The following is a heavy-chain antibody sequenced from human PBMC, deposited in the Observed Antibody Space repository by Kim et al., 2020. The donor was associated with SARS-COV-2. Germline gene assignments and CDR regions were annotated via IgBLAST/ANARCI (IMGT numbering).Heavy chain of an antibody. J-gene: IGHJ4*02. D-gene: IGHD3-16*01. Sequence: GGSLRLSCAASGITFNNYAMSWVRQAPGKGLEWVSAISGSGGSTYYADSVKGRFTISRDNSKNTLYLQMNSLRAEDTAVYYCVKDHMGWVSYGLDYWGQGTLVTVSS. CDR3: VKDHMGWVSYGLDY. V-gene: IGHV3-23*01. CDR2: ISGSGGST. CDR1: GITFNNYA.